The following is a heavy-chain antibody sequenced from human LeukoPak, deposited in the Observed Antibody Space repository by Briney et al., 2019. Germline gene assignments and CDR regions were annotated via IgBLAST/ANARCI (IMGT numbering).Heavy chain of an antibody. D-gene: IGHD6-19*01. Sequence: GGTLRLSCAASGFTFGSYEMNWVRQAPGTGLEWVSSITTSSSYIYYADSVRGRFTISRDNAKNSLYLQMNSLRAEDTAVYYCARGARGWYHAFDIWGQGTMVTVSS. CDR1: GFTFGSYE. CDR3: ARGARGWYHAFDI. CDR2: ITTSSSYI. V-gene: IGHV3-21*01. J-gene: IGHJ3*02.